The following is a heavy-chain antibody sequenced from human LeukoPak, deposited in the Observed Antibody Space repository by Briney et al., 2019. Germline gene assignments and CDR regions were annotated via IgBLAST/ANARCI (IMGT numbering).Heavy chain of an antibody. D-gene: IGHD3-22*01. Sequence: ASVKVSCKASGYTFTSYGISWVRQAPGQVLEWMGWISAYNGNTNYAQKLQGRVTMTTDTSTSTAYMELRSLRSDDTAVYYCARDTPNYYDSSGYLSWFDYWGQGTLVTVSS. CDR3: ARDTPNYYDSSGYLSWFDY. J-gene: IGHJ4*02. CDR1: GYTFTSYG. CDR2: ISAYNGNT. V-gene: IGHV1-18*01.